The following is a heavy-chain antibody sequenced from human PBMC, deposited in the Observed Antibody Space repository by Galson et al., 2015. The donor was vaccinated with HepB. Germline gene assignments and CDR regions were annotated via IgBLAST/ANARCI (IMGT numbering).Heavy chain of an antibody. CDR3: ARHGAETGSDFDY. J-gene: IGHJ4*02. D-gene: IGHD3-10*01. CDR2: IYYSWST. V-gene: IGHV4-59*08. CDR1: GGSINSYY. Sequence: ETLSLTCSVSGGSINSYYWSWIRQPPGKGLEWIGYIYYSWSTNYNPSLKSRVTISVDTSKNQISLKLSSVTAADTAVYYCARHGAETGSDFDYWGQGTLVTVSS.